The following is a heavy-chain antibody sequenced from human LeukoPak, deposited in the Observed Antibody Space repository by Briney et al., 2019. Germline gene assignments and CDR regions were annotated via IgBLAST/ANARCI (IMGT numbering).Heavy chain of an antibody. CDR1: GYTLTELS. Sequence: ASVKVSCKVSGYTLTELSMHWVRQAPGKGLEWMGGFDPEDGETIYAQKFQGRVTMTEDTSTDTAYMELSSLRSEDTAVYYCATDLREPHDAFDIWGQGTMDTVSS. CDR2: FDPEDGET. J-gene: IGHJ3*02. V-gene: IGHV1-24*01. D-gene: IGHD1-26*01. CDR3: ATDLREPHDAFDI.